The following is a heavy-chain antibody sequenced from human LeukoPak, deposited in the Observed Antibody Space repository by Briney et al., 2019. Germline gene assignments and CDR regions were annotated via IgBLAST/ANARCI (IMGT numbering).Heavy chain of an antibody. CDR2: ISSSSSYI. Sequence: GGSLRLSCAASGFTFSSYSMNWVRQAPGKGLEWLSSISSSSSYIYYADSVKGRFTISRDNAKNSLYLQMNSLRAEDTAVYYCARDSRYSGSYSLYYYYGMDVWGQGTTVTVSS. J-gene: IGHJ6*02. CDR1: GFTFSSYS. CDR3: ARDSRYSGSYSLYYYYGMDV. V-gene: IGHV3-21*01. D-gene: IGHD1-26*01.